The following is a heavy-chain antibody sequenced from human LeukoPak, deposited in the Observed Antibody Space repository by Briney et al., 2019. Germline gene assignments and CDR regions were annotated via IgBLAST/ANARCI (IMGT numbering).Heavy chain of an antibody. V-gene: IGHV3-11*04. Sequence: GGSLRLSCAASGFTFSDYYMSWIRQSPGKGLEWVSYITYSGTTIYYADSVKGRFTISRDNAKSSLYLQMNSLRAEDTAVYYCARGTAAGGSDAFDIWGQGSMVTVSS. CDR2: ITYSGTTI. CDR1: GFTFSDYY. J-gene: IGHJ3*02. CDR3: ARGTAAGGSDAFDI. D-gene: IGHD2-21*02.